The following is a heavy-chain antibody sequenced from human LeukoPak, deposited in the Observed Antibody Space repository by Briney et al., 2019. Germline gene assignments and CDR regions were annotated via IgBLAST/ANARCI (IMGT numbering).Heavy chain of an antibody. D-gene: IGHD5-18*01. V-gene: IGHV4-59*08. CDR2: IYYSGST. Sequence: SETLSLTCTVSGGSISSYYWSWIRQPPGKGLEWIGYIYYSGSTNYNPSLKSRVTISVDTSKNQFSLKLSSVTAADTAVYYCARQSGYSYGQHKTNYYYYGMDVWSQGTTVTVSS. CDR3: ARQSGYSYGQHKTNYYYYGMDV. CDR1: GGSISSYY. J-gene: IGHJ6*02.